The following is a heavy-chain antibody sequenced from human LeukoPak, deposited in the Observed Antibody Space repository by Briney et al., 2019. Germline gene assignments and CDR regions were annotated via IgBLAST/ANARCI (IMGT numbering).Heavy chain of an antibody. J-gene: IGHJ4*01. CDR1: GFTFSSYW. CDR2: IKQDGSEK. Sequence: GGSLRLSCAASGFTFSSYWMSWVRQAPGKGLEWVANIKQDGSEKYYVDSVKGRFTISRDNAKNSLYLQMNSLRAEDTAVYYCARGRYDYVWGSYRYFDYXXXXTLVTVSS. D-gene: IGHD3-16*02. V-gene: IGHV3-7*01. CDR3: ARGRYDYVWGSYRYFDY.